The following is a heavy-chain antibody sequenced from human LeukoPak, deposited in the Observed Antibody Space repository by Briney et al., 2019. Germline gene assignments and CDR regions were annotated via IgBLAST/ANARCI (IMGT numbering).Heavy chain of an antibody. V-gene: IGHV4-59*01. CDR3: AREHSGYDQPEYYFDY. Sequence: TETLSLTCTVSGGSISSYYWSWIRQPPGKGLELIGYIYYSGSTNYNPSLKSRVTISVDTSKNQFSPKLSSVTAADTAVYYCAREHSGYDQPEYYFDYWGQGTLVTVSS. J-gene: IGHJ4*02. D-gene: IGHD5-12*01. CDR1: GGSISSYY. CDR2: IYYSGST.